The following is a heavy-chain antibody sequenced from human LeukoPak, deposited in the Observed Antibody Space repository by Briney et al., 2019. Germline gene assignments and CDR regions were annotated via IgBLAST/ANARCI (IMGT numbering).Heavy chain of an antibody. D-gene: IGHD5-18*01. V-gene: IGHV1-46*01. CDR1: GFTFTGYY. CDR3: ARSQDIPSYDVRHLDY. Sequence: ASVKVSCKTAGFTFTGYYMHWVRQAPGQGLEWMGMINPNGGHTDYAQNFQGRVIMTRDMSTSTVYMELTSLRSEDMAVFFCARSQDIPSYDVRHLDYWGQGTLVTVSS. J-gene: IGHJ4*02. CDR2: INPNGGHT.